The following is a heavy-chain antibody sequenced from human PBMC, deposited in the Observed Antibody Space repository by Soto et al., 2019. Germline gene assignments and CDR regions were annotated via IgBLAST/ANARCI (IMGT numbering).Heavy chain of an antibody. J-gene: IGHJ4*02. Sequence: SGPTQVKPRQTLTLTCTFSGFSLTTSGVGVGWIRQSPGKAPEWLALIYWDDDKRYSPSLKSRLTITKDTSKNQVVLTMADLDPADTATYYCAHRVLRTVFGLVTTTAIYFDFWGQGTRSPSP. CDR2: IYWDDDK. D-gene: IGHD3-3*01. CDR3: AHRVLRTVFGLVTTTAIYFDF. CDR1: GFSLTTSGVG. V-gene: IGHV2-5*02.